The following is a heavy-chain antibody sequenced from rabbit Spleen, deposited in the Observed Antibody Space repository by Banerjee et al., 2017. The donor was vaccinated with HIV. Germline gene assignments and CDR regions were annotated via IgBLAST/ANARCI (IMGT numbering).Heavy chain of an antibody. V-gene: IGHV1S45*01. CDR2: IAGSSSGFT. J-gene: IGHJ6*01. CDR3: ARDTGSSFSSYGMDL. D-gene: IGHD8-1*01. Sequence: EQLEESGGGLVKPEGSLTLTCTASGFSFSNKAVMCWVRQAPGKGLEWISCIAGSSSGFTYSATWAKGRFTCSKTSSTTVTLQMTSLTVADMATYFCARDTGSSFSSYGMDLWGPGTLVTVS. CDR1: GFSFSNKAV.